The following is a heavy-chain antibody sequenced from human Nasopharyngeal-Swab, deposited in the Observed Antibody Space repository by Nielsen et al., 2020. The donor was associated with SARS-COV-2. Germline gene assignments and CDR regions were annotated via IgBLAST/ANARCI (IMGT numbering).Heavy chain of an antibody. J-gene: IGHJ3*02. CDR1: GYIFSDYW. D-gene: IGHD3-22*01. Sequence: GGSLRLSCKGSGYIFSDYWIDWVRQVPGKGLEWVGTIFPSDSDARYSPSFQGHVTIPADKSILTAYLQWSSLQASDTAMYYCARVYGYYLMRDDSHDTFDIWGQGTMLTVSS. CDR3: ARVYGYYLMRDDSHDTFDI. V-gene: IGHV5-51*01. CDR2: IFPSDSDA.